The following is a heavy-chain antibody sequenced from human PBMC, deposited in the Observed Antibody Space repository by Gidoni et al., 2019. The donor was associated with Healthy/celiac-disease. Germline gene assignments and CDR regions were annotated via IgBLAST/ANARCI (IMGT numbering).Heavy chain of an antibody. CDR1: GFTFSSYG. J-gene: IGHJ6*03. Sequence: VQLVESGGGVVKPGRSLRLSCAASGFTFSSYGLHWVRQAPGKGREWVSVIWYDGRNKYYADSVKGRFTISRDNSKNTLYLQMNSLRAEDTAVYYCARDPNGSSWYSNYYYYMDVWGKGTTVTVSS. V-gene: IGHV3-33*01. CDR3: ARDPNGSSWYSNYYYYMDV. CDR2: IWYDGRNK. D-gene: IGHD6-13*01.